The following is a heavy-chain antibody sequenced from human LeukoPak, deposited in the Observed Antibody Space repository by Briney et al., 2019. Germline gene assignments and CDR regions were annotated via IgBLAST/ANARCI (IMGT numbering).Heavy chain of an antibody. CDR2: INHSGST. Sequence: SETLSLTCAVYGGSFSGYYWSWIRQPPGKGLEWIGEINHSGSTNYNPSLKSRVSISVDTSKNQFSLKLSSVTAADTAVYYCARGPPHYYWGQGTLVTVSS. CDR3: ARGPPHYY. J-gene: IGHJ4*02. D-gene: IGHD3-3*02. CDR1: GGSFSGYY. V-gene: IGHV4-34*01.